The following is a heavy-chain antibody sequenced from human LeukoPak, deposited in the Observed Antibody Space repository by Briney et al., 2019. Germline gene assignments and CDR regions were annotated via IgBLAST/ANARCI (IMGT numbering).Heavy chain of an antibody. J-gene: IGHJ6*02. CDR1: GYTFTSYG. D-gene: IGHD3-3*01. CDR2: ISAYNGNT. V-gene: IGHV1-18*01. CDR3: ARERGCDFWSGYYVYYYYYGMDV. Sequence: VASVKVSCKASGYTFTSYGISWVRQAPGQGLEWMGWISAYNGNTNYAQKLQGRVTMTTDTSTSTAYMELRSLRSDDTAVYYCARERGCDFWSGYYVYYYYYGMDVWGQGTTVTVSS.